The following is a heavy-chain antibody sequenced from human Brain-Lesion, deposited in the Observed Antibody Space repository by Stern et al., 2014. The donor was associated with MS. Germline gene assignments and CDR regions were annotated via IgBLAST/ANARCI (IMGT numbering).Heavy chain of an antibody. CDR3: ATYYYDATGYNDF. J-gene: IGHJ4*02. Sequence: VQLVESGAEVKKPGASVKVSCKASGYTFTGYYMHWVRQAPGQGLEWMGWINPKSGGTNYAQNFQGWVTMTRDTSINTAYMELSRLRSDDTAVYYCATYYYDATGYNDFWGQGTLVTVSS. CDR2: INPKSGGT. CDR1: GYTFTGYY. D-gene: IGHD3-22*01. V-gene: IGHV1-2*04.